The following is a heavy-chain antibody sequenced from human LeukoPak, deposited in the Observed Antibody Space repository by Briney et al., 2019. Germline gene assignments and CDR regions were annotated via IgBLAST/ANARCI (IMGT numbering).Heavy chain of an antibody. CDR2: ISGSCGST. J-gene: IGHJ4*02. Sequence: PGGSLRLSCAASGFTLSSYAMSCVRQAPGKGLEWVSAISGSCGSTYYGDSVEARFTISRDNSKNTVYLQMNSLRAEDTAVYYCAKPWYSSSWYLFDYWGQGTLVTVSS. D-gene: IGHD6-13*01. V-gene: IGHV3-23*01. CDR3: AKPWYSSSWYLFDY. CDR1: GFTLSSYA.